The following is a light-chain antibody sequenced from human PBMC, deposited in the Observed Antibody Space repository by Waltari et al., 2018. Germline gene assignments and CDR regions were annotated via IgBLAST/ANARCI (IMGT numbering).Light chain of an antibody. J-gene: IGLJ2*01. CDR1: GSNIGAGYD. Sequence: QSVLTQPPSVSGAPGQRVTISCTGGGSNIGAGYDVHWYRPLPGKAPERLIYGVNNRPSGVPDRFFGSLSGTSASLAITGLQAEDEADYYCQSYDTSLSVVFGGGTKVTV. V-gene: IGLV1-40*01. CDR2: GVN. CDR3: QSYDTSLSVV.